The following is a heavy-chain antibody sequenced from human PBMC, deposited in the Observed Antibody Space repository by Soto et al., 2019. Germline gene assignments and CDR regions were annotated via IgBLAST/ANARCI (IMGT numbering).Heavy chain of an antibody. CDR2: NIPIFGTA. V-gene: IGHV1-69*12. CDR1: GGTFSSYA. Sequence: QVQLVQSGAEVKKPGSSVKVSCKASGGTFSSYAISWVRQAPGQGLEGMGGNIPIFGTANYAQKFQGRVTIAADESTSPAYLELSSLSSEDTAVYYCARDPPNAGDGHFDYWGQGTLVTVSS. J-gene: IGHJ4*02. CDR3: ARDPPNAGDGHFDY. D-gene: IGHD2-2*01.